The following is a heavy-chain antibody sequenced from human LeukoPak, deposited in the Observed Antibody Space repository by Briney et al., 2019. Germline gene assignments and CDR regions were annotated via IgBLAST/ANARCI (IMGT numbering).Heavy chain of an antibody. J-gene: IGHJ4*02. Sequence: PGGSLRLSCAASGFTFSSYSMNWVRQAPGKGLEWVSSISSSSSHIYYADSVKGRFTISRDNAKNSLYLQMNSLRAEDTAVYYCARELTYYYDSSGFDYWGQGTLVTVSS. D-gene: IGHD3-22*01. CDR3: ARELTYYYDSSGFDY. CDR2: ISSSSSHI. CDR1: GFTFSSYS. V-gene: IGHV3-21*01.